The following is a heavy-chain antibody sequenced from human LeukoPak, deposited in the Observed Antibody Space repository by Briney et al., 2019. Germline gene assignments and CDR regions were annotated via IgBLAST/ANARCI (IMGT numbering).Heavy chain of an antibody. CDR3: ARSPYGDYGLYYFDY. CDR2: IDWDDDK. V-gene: IGHV2-70*11. D-gene: IGHD4-17*01. CDR1: GFSLSTSGMC. Sequence: SGPTLVNPTQTLTLTCTFSGFSLSTSGMCVSWIRQPPGKALEWLARIDWDDDKYYSTSLKTRLTISKDTSKNQVVLTMTNMDPEDTATYYCARSPYGDYGLYYFDYWGQGTLVTVSS. J-gene: IGHJ4*02.